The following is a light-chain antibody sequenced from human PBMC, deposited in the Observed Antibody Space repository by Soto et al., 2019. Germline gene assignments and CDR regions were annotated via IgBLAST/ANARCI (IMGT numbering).Light chain of an antibody. CDR1: SSDVGGYNY. CDR3: CSYGGGNNWV. J-gene: IGLJ3*02. V-gene: IGLV2-8*01. Sequence: QSALTQPPSASGSPGQAVAISCTGTSSDVGGYNYVSWYQQHPGKAPKLVIYEVTKRPSGVPDRFSGSKSGNTASLTVSGLQADDDADDYCCSYGGGNNWVFGGGTKLTVL. CDR2: EVT.